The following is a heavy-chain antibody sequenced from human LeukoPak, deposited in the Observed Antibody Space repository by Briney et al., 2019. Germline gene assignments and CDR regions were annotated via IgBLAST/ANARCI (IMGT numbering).Heavy chain of an antibody. CDR2: IYYSGST. Sequence: SETLSFTCTVSGGSISSGGYYWSWIRQHPGKGLEWIGYIYYSGSTYYNPSLESRVTISVDTSKNQFSLKLSSVTAADTAVYYCASVIGGNSSLYDWGQGTLVTVSS. CDR3: ASVIGGNSSLYD. CDR1: GGSISSGGYY. J-gene: IGHJ4*02. D-gene: IGHD4-23*01. V-gene: IGHV4-31*03.